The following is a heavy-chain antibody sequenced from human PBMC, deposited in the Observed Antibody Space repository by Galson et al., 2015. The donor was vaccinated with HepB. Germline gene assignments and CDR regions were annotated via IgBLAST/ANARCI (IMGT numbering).Heavy chain of an antibody. CDR1: GGTFSSYA. Sequence: SVKVSCKASGGTFSSYAISWVRQAPGQELEWMGRIIPILGIANYAQKFQGRVTITADKSTSTAYMELSSLRSEDTAVYYCAREAFGENAFNIWGQGTMVTVSS. D-gene: IGHD3-10*01. V-gene: IGHV1-69*04. CDR3: AREAFGENAFNI. J-gene: IGHJ3*02. CDR2: IIPILGIA.